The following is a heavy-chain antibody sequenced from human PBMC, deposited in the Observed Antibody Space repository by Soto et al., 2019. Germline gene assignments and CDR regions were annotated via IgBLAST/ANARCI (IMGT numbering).Heavy chain of an antibody. CDR2: ISAHNGNT. D-gene: IGHD1-1*01. CDR3: ARGRYGDY. Sequence: QVHLVQSGAEVKKPGASVKVSCKGSGYAFTTYGITWVRQAPGQGLEWMGWISAHNGNTTYAQKLQGRVTVTRDTSTSTPSLELRSLRSDDTAVYYCARGRYGDYWGQGALVTVSS. CDR1: GYAFTTYG. J-gene: IGHJ4*02. V-gene: IGHV1-18*01.